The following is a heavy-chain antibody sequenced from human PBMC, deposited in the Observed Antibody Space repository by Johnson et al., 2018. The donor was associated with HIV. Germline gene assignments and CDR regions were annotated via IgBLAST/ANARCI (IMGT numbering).Heavy chain of an antibody. CDR3: TTDRGGSSDAFDI. CDR1: GFTFSNAW. D-gene: IGHD3-10*01. V-gene: IGHV3-15*01. J-gene: IGHJ3*02. CDR2: IKSKTDGGPT. Sequence: VQLVESGGGLVKPGGSLRLSCAASGFTFSNAWMSWVRQAPGKGLEWVGRIKSKTDGGPTDYAAPVKGRFTISRDDSKNTLYLQMNSLKTEDTAVYYGTTDRGGSSDAFDIWGQGTMVTDSS.